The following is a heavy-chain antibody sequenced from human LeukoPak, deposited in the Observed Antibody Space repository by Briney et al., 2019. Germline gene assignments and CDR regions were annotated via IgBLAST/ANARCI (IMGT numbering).Heavy chain of an antibody. V-gene: IGHV3-23*01. CDR1: GFTFSVYA. D-gene: IGHD4-17*01. J-gene: IGHJ4*02. CDR3: AKLLNDYGDYYFDS. Sequence: GGSLRLSCAASGFTFSVYAMSWVRQAPGKGLEWVSAISGSGGNTYYADSVKGRFTISRNNSKNTLYLQMNSLRADDTAAYYCAKLLNDYGDYYFDSWGQGTLVTVSS. CDR2: ISGSGGNT.